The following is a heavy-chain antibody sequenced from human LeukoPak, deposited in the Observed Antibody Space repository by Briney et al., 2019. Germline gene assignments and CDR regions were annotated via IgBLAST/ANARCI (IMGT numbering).Heavy chain of an antibody. D-gene: IGHD6-13*01. Sequence: GGSLRLSCAASVFTFSSHGMSWVRQAPAKGLEWVSTISGGGGNTYYADSVKGRFTISRDNSKNTLYLQMNSLRAEDTALYYCAKDMTGCNSNWGQGTLVTVSS. CDR2: ISGGGGNT. V-gene: IGHV3-23*01. J-gene: IGHJ4*02. CDR1: VFTFSSHG. CDR3: AKDMTGCNSN.